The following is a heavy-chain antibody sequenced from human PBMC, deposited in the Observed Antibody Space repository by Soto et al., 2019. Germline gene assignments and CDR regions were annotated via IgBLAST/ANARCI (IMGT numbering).Heavy chain of an antibody. CDR2: IYYSGST. V-gene: IGHV4-61*01. CDR3: ARFSVVVGGNYYYGMDV. CDR1: GGSVSSGSYY. J-gene: IGHJ6*02. Sequence: PSETLSLTCTVSGGSVSSGSYYWSWMRQPPGKGLEWIGYIYYSGSTNYNPSLKSRVTISVDTSKNQFSLKLSSVTAADTAVYYCARFSVVVGGNYYYGMDVWGQGTTVTVSS. D-gene: IGHD2-15*01.